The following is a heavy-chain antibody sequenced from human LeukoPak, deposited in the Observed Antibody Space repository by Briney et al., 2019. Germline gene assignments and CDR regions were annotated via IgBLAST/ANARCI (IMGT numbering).Heavy chain of an antibody. Sequence: GGSLRLSCAASGFSFRNYWMGWVRQAPGKGLEWVANTKPDGSAEYYADSVRGRFSTSRDNANNLLYLQMNSLRAEDTAVYYCARDGGLHTNFDYWGQGTLVTVSS. D-gene: IGHD2-15*01. CDR2: TKPDGSAE. J-gene: IGHJ4*02. CDR1: GFSFRNYW. V-gene: IGHV3-7*01. CDR3: ARDGGLHTNFDY.